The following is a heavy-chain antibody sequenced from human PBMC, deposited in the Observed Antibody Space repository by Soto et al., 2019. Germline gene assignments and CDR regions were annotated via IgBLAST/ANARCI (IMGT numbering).Heavy chain of an antibody. CDR2: ITSSGSTT. J-gene: IGHJ4*02. Sequence: GSPRLSCAASGFTFSDYYMSWIRQAPGKGLEWVSSITSSGSTTYYTDSVKGRFTISRDNAKNSLYLQMNSLRAEDTAVYYCARERYSYGPYYFDYWGQGTLVTVSS. CDR1: GFTFSDYY. D-gene: IGHD5-18*01. CDR3: ARERYSYGPYYFDY. V-gene: IGHV3-11*01.